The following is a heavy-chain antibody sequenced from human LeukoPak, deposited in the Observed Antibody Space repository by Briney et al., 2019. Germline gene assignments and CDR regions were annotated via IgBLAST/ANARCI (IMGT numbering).Heavy chain of an antibody. CDR3: ASGSGIYLYGMDV. CDR1: GYTFTGYY. V-gene: IGHV1-2*02. D-gene: IGHD3-10*01. CDR2: INPNSGGT. J-gene: IGHJ6*02. Sequence: GASVKVSCKASGYTFTGYYMHWVRQAPGQGLEWMGWINPNSGGTNYSQKLQGRVTMTTDTSTSTAYMELRGLRSDDTAVYYCASGSGIYLYGMDVWGQGTTVTVSS.